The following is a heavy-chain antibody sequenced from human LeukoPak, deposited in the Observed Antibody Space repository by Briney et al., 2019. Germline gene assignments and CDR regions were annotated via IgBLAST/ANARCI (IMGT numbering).Heavy chain of an antibody. CDR1: GFTFSSYA. J-gene: IGHJ4*02. V-gene: IGHV3-64*01. CDR2: ISSNGGST. D-gene: IGHD6-19*01. CDR3: ARSSGWYVPCDY. Sequence: GGSLRLSCAASGFTFSSYAMHWVRQAPGKGLEYVSAISSNGGSTYYANSVKGRFTISRDNSKNTLYLQMGSLRAEDMAVYYCARSSGWYVPCDYWGQGTLVTVSS.